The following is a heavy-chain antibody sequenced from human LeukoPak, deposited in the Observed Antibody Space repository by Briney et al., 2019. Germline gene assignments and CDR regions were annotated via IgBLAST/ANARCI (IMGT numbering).Heavy chain of an antibody. CDR1: GYTFTSYG. V-gene: IGHV1-18*01. CDR2: ISAYNGNT. D-gene: IGHD3-22*01. J-gene: IGHJ3*02. CDR3: ARFGAYDSSGYYWDDAFDI. Sequence: EASVKVSCKASGYTFTSYGISWVRQAPGQGLEWMGWISAYNGNTNYAQKLQGRVTMTTDTSTSTAYMELRSLRSDDTAVYYCARFGAYDSSGYYWDDAFDIWGQGTMVTVSS.